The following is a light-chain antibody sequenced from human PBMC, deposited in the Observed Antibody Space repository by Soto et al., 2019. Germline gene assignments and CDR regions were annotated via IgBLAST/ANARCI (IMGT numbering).Light chain of an antibody. Sequence: IQMTQSPSSLSASVGDRVTITCEATQDIRKYLTWYQQKPGKAPRLLIYDASSLETGVPARFSGSGSGTDFTLTISSLQPEDFAIHYCQQYDNLPRIFGQGTRLEIK. CDR1: QDIRKY. CDR3: QQYDNLPRI. CDR2: DAS. V-gene: IGKV1-33*01. J-gene: IGKJ5*01.